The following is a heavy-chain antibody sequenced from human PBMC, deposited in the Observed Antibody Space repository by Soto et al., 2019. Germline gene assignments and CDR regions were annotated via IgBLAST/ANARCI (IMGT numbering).Heavy chain of an antibody. Sequence: QVQLVQSGAEVKKPGASVKVSCKASDKTFLSYGIIWVRQGPGQGLEWMGWISPYNGNTNYAQKLQGRVTMTTDTSTSTAYMELRSLRSDDTAVYYCATQIDTVMVFRDWGQGTLVTVSS. CDR1: DKTFLSYG. V-gene: IGHV1-18*01. CDR2: ISPYNGNT. J-gene: IGHJ4*02. D-gene: IGHD5-18*01. CDR3: ATQIDTVMVFRD.